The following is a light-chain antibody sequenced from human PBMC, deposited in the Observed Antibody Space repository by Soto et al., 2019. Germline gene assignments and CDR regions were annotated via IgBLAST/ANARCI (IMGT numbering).Light chain of an antibody. CDR1: SGHSNYA. Sequence: QLVLTQSPSASASLGASVKLTCTLSSGHSNYAMAWHQQQPEKGPRYLMKLNRDGSHSKGDGIPNRFSGSSSGAERYLTISSLHSEDEADYYCQTWGTGIVIFGGGTKLTVL. CDR2: LNRDGSH. V-gene: IGLV4-69*01. J-gene: IGLJ2*01. CDR3: QTWGTGIVI.